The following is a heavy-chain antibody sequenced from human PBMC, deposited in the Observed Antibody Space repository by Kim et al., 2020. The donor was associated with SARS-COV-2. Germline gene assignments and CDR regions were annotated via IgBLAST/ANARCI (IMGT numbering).Heavy chain of an antibody. V-gene: IGHV3-9*01. J-gene: IGHJ6*02. D-gene: IGHD6-19*01. Sequence: KGRFTISRYNAKNSLYLQMNSLRAEDTALYYCAKDRGSGWPYYYYYGMDVWGQGTTVTVSS. CDR3: AKDRGSGWPYYYYYGMDV.